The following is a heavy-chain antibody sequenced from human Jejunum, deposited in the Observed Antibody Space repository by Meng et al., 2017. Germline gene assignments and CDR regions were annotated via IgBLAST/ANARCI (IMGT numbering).Heavy chain of an antibody. Sequence: QVQLQESGPGLVKPWGTLSPTCAFSGDSISSSYWWSWVRQSPGKGLEWIGEIYHSGTTNYNPSLKSRVTLSVDKSKNHFSLKLTSVTAADTAVYFCARGSETYPTYFDYWGQGTLVTVSS. D-gene: IGHD5-24*01. CDR1: GDSISSSYW. CDR2: IYHSGTT. J-gene: IGHJ4*02. V-gene: IGHV4-4*02. CDR3: ARGSETYPTYFDY.